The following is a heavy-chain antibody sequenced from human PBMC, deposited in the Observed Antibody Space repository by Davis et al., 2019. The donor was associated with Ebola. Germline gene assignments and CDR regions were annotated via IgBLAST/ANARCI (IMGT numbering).Heavy chain of an antibody. Sequence: PEPLSLTGTVPGGSISSSYGSGNRQPAGEGLEWIGSKYYSGSTNDNPSLKSRVTISVDTSKNQFSLKLSSVTAADTAVYYCARHPYGSSWYPGYWAQGTLVTVSS. D-gene: IGHD6-13*01. J-gene: IGHJ4*02. CDR1: GGSISSSY. CDR3: ARHPYGSSWYPGY. V-gene: IGHV4-59*08. CDR2: KYYSGST.